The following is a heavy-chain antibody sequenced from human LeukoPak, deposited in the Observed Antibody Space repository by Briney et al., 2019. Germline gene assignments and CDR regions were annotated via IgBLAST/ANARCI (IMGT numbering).Heavy chain of an antibody. CDR2: INHSGST. CDR1: GGSFSGYY. CDR3: ARHTLGYCSGGSCPSGAFDI. D-gene: IGHD2-15*01. V-gene: IGHV4-34*01. Sequence: SETLSLTCAVYGGSFSGYYWSWIRQPPGKGLEWIGEINHSGSTNYNPSLKSRVTISVDTSKNQFSLKLSSVTAADTAVYYCARHTLGYCSGGSCPSGAFDIWGQGTMVTVSS. J-gene: IGHJ3*02.